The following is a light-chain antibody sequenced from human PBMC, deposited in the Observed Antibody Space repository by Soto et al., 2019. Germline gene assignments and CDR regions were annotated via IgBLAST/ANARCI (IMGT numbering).Light chain of an antibody. CDR1: SGSIAVNY. Sequence: NFMLTQTHSVSRSPGQTVTISCTRSSGSIAVNYVQWYQQRPGSAPTTLIYEDTLRTSGVPDRFSGSIDSYSNSASLTISGLRAEDEADYYCQSYESGLLVFGGGTKVTVL. CDR3: QSYESGLLV. CDR2: EDT. V-gene: IGLV6-57*04. J-gene: IGLJ2*01.